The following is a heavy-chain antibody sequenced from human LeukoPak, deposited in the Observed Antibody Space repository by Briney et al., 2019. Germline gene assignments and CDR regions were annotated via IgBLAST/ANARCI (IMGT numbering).Heavy chain of an antibody. V-gene: IGHV4-38-2*02. CDR1: GYSISSGYY. J-gene: IGHJ4*02. CDR3: ASNTAAAGPYFDY. D-gene: IGHD6-13*01. Sequence: SETLSLTCTVSGYSISSGYYWGWIRQPPGKGLEWIGSIYHSGSTYYNPSLKSRVTISVDTSKNQFSLKLSSVTAADTAVYYCASNTAAAGPYFDYWGQGTLVTVSS. CDR2: IYHSGST.